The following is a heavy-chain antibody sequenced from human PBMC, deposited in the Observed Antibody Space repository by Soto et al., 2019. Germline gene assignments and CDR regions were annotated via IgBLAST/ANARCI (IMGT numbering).Heavy chain of an antibody. CDR2: ISYDGSNK. CDR1: GFTFSSYA. Sequence: PGGSLRLSCAASGFTFSSYAMHWVRQAPGKGLEWVAVISYDGSNKYYADSVKGRFTTSRDNSKNTLYLQMNSLRAEDTAVYYCAREGTEQWLVRYWGQGTLVTVSS. D-gene: IGHD6-19*01. J-gene: IGHJ4*02. V-gene: IGHV3-30-3*01. CDR3: AREGTEQWLVRY.